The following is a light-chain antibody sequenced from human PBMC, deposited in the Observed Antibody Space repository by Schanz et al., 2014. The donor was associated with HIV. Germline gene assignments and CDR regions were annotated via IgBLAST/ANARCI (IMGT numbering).Light chain of an antibody. J-gene: IGLJ1*01. Sequence: QSALTQPPSASGSPGQSITISCTGTSSDVGVYNYVSWYQHHPGKAPKLMIYDVNNRPSGVSNRFSGSKSGNTASLTISGLQAEDEADYYCVSYRSSSTYVFGTGTKVTVL. CDR2: DVN. CDR3: VSYRSSSTYV. CDR1: SSDVGVYNY. V-gene: IGLV2-14*03.